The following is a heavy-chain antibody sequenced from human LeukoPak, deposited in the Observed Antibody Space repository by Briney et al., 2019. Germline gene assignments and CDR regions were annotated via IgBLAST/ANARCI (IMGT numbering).Heavy chain of an antibody. V-gene: IGHV4-39*01. CDR1: GGSISSSSYY. CDR2: IYYSGST. D-gene: IGHD2-2*02. Sequence: SETLPLTCTVSGGSISSSSYYWGWIRQPPGKGLEWIGSIYYSGSTYYNPSLKSRVTISVDTSKNQFSLKLSSVTAADTAVYYCARHRGYCSSTSCYNYFDYWGQGTLVTVSS. CDR3: ARHRGYCSSTSCYNYFDY. J-gene: IGHJ4*02.